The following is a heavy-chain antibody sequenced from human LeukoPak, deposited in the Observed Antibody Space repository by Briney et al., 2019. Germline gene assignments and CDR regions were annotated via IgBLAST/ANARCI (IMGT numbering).Heavy chain of an antibody. CDR1: GGSFSGYY. Sequence: SETLSLTCAVYGGSFSGYYWSWIRQPPGKGLEWIGEINHSGSTNYNPSLKSRVTISVDTSKNQFSLKLSSVTAADTAVYYCARGEVTISFYYYYGMDVWGQGTTVTVSS. V-gene: IGHV4-34*01. D-gene: IGHD3-3*01. CDR2: INHSGST. J-gene: IGHJ6*02. CDR3: ARGEVTISFYYYYGMDV.